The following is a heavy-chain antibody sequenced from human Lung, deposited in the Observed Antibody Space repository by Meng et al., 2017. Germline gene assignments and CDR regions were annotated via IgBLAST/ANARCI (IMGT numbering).Heavy chain of an antibody. Sequence: QVQRVQSGAEVKEPGASVKVSCKASGYTFPDYWLHWVRRAPGQGLEWMGRINPKSGDTHYAQRFQGRVTMTGDTSISTAYMELSGLRSDDTAMYYCARDEDISAAGKLFGDCWGQGTLVTVSS. V-gene: IGHV1-2*06. J-gene: IGHJ4*02. CDR2: INPKSGDT. D-gene: IGHD6-13*01. CDR1: GYTFPDYW. CDR3: ARDEDISAAGKLFGDC.